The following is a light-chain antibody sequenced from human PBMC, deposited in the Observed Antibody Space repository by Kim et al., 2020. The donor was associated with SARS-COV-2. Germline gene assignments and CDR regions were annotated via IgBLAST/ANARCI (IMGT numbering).Light chain of an antibody. Sequence: GQRVTISCSGGSSNIGSNTVNWYQQLPGTAPKLLFYSNNQRPSGVPDRFSGSRSGTSASLAISGLQSEDEADYYCAAWDDSLNGVVFGGGTQLTVL. CDR2: SNN. CDR1: SSNIGSNT. V-gene: IGLV1-44*01. J-gene: IGLJ3*02. CDR3: AAWDDSLNGVV.